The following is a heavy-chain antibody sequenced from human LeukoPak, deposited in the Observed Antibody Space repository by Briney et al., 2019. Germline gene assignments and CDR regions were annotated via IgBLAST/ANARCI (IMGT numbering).Heavy chain of an antibody. CDR1: GFTVSSQL. D-gene: IGHD3/OR15-3a*01. CDR3: AKPRWTGYYRAPNDY. V-gene: IGHV3-66*04. CDR2: LYSGGST. Sequence: GSLKLSLATSGFTVSSQLLSWGRQASGKGLEWVPVLYSGGSTYYADSVQGRFTISRDNSKNTLYLQMNSLRADDMAVYYCAKPRWTGYYRAPNDYWGQGTLVTVSS. J-gene: IGHJ4*02.